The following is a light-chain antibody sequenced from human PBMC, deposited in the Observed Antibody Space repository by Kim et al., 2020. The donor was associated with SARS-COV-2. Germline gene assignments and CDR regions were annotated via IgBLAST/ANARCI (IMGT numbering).Light chain of an antibody. CDR2: LNSDGSH. V-gene: IGLV4-69*01. J-gene: IGLJ1*01. CDR3: QTWGTGIRV. CDR1: SGHSSYA. Sequence: ASVKLTCTRSSGHSSYAIAWHQQQPEKGPRYLMKLNSDGSHSKGDGILDRFSGSSSGAERYLTISSLQSEDEADYYCQTWGTGIRVFGTGTQLTVL.